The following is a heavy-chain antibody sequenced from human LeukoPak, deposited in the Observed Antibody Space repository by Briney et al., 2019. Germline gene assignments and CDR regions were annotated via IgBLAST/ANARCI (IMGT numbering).Heavy chain of an antibody. CDR1: GYTFTSYY. D-gene: IGHD5-24*01. V-gene: IGHV1-46*01. CDR2: INPSGGST. CDR3: ARDNGRDGYMGDY. Sequence: ASVKVSCKASGYTFTSYYMHWVRQAPGQGLEWMGIINPSGGSTSYAQKFQGRVTMTRDMSTSTFYMELSSLRSEDTAVYYCARDNGRDGYMGDYWGQGTLVTVSS. J-gene: IGHJ4*02.